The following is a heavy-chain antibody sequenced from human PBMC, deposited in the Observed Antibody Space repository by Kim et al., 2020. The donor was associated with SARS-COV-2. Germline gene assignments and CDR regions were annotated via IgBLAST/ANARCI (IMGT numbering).Heavy chain of an antibody. CDR2: T. D-gene: IGHD5-12*01. Sequence: TNYNPSLKRRVTISVDTSKNQFSLKLSSVTAAATAVYYCARAEEMATIVYWGQGTLVTVSS. J-gene: IGHJ4*02. CDR3: ARAEEMATIVY. V-gene: IGHV4-34*01.